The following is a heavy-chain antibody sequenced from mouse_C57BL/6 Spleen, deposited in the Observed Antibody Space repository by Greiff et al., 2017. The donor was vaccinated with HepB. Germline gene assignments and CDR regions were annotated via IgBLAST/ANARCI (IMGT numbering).Heavy chain of an antibody. CDR2: IRNKANGYTT. V-gene: IGHV7-3*01. D-gene: IGHD2-4*01. Sequence: EVMLVESGGGLVQPGGSLSLSCAASGFTFTDYYMSWVRQPPGKALEWLGFIRNKANGYTTEYSASVKGRFTISRDNSQSILYLQMNALRAEDSATYCCARVIYYDRYWYFDVWGTGTTVTVSS. J-gene: IGHJ1*03. CDR1: GFTFTDYY. CDR3: ARVIYYDRYWYFDV.